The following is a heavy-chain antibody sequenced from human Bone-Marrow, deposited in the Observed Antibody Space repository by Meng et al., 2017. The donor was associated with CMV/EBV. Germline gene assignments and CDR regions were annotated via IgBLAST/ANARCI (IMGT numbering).Heavy chain of an antibody. J-gene: IGHJ4*01. Sequence: VSGATIRNNFYWWNWSRQSPGKGLEWIGSIFYSGSTNHNPSLWSRVSMSVDTSKSQFSLQMRSMTAADTAVYYCAGTILNSCCTFDYWGPGTLVTVSS. CDR2: IFYSGST. CDR3: AGTILNSCCTFDY. D-gene: IGHD2-2*01. V-gene: IGHV4-31*02. CDR1: GATIRNNFYW.